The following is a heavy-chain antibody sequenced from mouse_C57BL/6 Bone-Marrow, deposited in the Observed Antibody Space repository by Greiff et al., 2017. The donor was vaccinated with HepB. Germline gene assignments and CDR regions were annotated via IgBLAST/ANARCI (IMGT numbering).Heavy chain of an antibody. V-gene: IGHV1-64*01. CDR1: GYTFTSYW. CDR3: ARLFTTVVEDFDY. CDR2: IHPNSGST. J-gene: IGHJ2*01. D-gene: IGHD1-1*01. Sequence: VKLQESGPELVRPGVSVKISCKGSGYTFTSYWMHWVKQRPGQGLEWIGMIHPNSGSTNYNEKFKSKATLTVDKSSSTAYMQLSSLTSEDSAVYYCARLFTTVVEDFDYWGQGTTLTVSS.